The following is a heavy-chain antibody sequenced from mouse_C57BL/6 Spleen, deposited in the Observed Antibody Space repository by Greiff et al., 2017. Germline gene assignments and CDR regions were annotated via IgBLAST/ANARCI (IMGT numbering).Heavy chain of an antibody. Sequence: EVQVVESGGDLVKPGGSLKLSCAASGFTFSSYGMSWVRQTPDKRLEWVATISSGGSYTYYPDSVKGRFTISRDNAKNTLYLQMSRLKSEDTAMYYCAANWVYFDYWGQGTTLTVSS. V-gene: IGHV5-6*01. CDR2: ISSGGSYT. D-gene: IGHD4-1*01. CDR1: GFTFSSYG. CDR3: AANWVYFDY. J-gene: IGHJ2*01.